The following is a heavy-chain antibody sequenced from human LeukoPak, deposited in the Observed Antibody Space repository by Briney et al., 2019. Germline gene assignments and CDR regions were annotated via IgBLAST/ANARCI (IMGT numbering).Heavy chain of an antibody. CDR3: ATYSGNYWGFDY. Sequence: ASVKVSCKASGGTFSSYAISWVRQAPGQGLEWMGGIIPIFGTANYAQKFQGRVTITADKSTSTAYMELSSLRSEDTAVYYCATYSGNYWGFDYWGQGTLVTVSS. V-gene: IGHV1-69*06. CDR2: IIPIFGTA. J-gene: IGHJ4*02. D-gene: IGHD1-26*01. CDR1: GGTFSSYA.